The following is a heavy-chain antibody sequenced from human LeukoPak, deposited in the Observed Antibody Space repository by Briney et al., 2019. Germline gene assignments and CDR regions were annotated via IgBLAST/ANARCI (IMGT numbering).Heavy chain of an antibody. CDR3: ARAPFAKKNFDY. V-gene: IGHV4-34*01. CDR2: INHSGST. J-gene: IGHJ4*02. Sequence: SETLSLTCAVYGGSFSGYYWSWLRQPPGKRLEWIGEINHSGSTNYNLSLKSRVTISVDTSKNQFSLKLSSVTAADTAVYYCARAPFAKKNFDYWGQGTLVTVSS. CDR1: GGSFSGYY.